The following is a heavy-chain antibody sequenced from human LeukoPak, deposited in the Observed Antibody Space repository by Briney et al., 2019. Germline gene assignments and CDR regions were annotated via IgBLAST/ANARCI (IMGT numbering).Heavy chain of an antibody. V-gene: IGHV3-9*01. CDR1: GFTFDDYA. CDR2: ISWNSGSI. CDR3: AKDIRGSTSYVDY. J-gene: IGHJ4*02. D-gene: IGHD2-2*01. Sequence: GGSLRHSCAASGFTFDDYAMHWVRQAPGKGLEWVSGISWNSGSIGYADSVKGRFTISRDNAKNSLYLQMNSLRAEDTALYYCAKDIRGSTSYVDYWGQGTLVTVSS.